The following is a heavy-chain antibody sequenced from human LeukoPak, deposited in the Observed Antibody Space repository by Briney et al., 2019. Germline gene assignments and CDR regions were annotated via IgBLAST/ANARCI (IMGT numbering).Heavy chain of an antibody. CDR3: TRMTTGHDY. D-gene: IGHD4-17*01. Sequence: SETLSLTCAGSGFSFDDYYWSWVRQTPGKGLAWIGEINHSGYTNDSPSLKSRATLSVDTSRKQFSLNLRSVTVADAGIYYCTRMTTGHDYWGQGTLVTVSS. CDR2: INHSGYT. V-gene: IGHV4-34*04. CDR1: GFSFDDYY. J-gene: IGHJ4*02.